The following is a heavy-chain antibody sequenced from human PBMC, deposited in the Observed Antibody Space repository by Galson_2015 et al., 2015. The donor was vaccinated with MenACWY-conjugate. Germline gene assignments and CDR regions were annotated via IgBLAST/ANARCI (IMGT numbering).Heavy chain of an antibody. Sequence: SLRLSCAASGFTFSSYAMHWVRQAPGKGLEWVAVISYDGSNKYYADSVKGRFTISRDNSKNTLYLQMNSLRAEDTAVYYCARRSEQWLVSDYYGMDVWGQGTTVTVSS. CDR3: ARRSEQWLVSDYYGMDV. D-gene: IGHD6-19*01. J-gene: IGHJ6*02. V-gene: IGHV3-30*04. CDR1: GFTFSSYA. CDR2: ISYDGSNK.